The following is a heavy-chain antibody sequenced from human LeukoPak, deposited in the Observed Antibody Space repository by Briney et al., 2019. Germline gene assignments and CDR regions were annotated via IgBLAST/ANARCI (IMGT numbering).Heavy chain of an antibody. CDR2: ISSSGSTI. Sequence: GGSLRLSCAASGFTFSDYYMSWIRQAPGKGLEWVSYISSSGSTIYYADSVKGRFTISRDNSKNTLYLQMNSLRAEDTAVYYCATITMVRGVIITRYYYYGMDVWGQGTTVTVSS. V-gene: IGHV3-11*01. CDR1: GFTFSDYY. CDR3: ATITMVRGVIITRYYYYGMDV. J-gene: IGHJ6*02. D-gene: IGHD3-10*01.